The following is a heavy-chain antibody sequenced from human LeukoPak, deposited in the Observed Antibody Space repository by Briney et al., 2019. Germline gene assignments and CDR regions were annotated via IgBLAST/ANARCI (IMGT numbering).Heavy chain of an antibody. V-gene: IGHV3-23*01. J-gene: IGHJ5*02. CDR3: AKFKRTFYCGGDRPNWFDP. D-gene: IGHD2-21*02. Sequence: GGSLRLSCAASGFTFSSYAMSWVRQAPGKGLEWVSAISGSGGSTYYADSVKGRFTISRGNSKNTLYLQMNSLRAEDTAVYYCAKFKRTFYCGGDRPNWFDPWGQGTLVTVSS. CDR1: GFTFSSYA. CDR2: ISGSGGST.